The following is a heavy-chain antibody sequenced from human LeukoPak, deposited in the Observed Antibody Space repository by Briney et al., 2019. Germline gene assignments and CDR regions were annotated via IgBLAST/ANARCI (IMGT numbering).Heavy chain of an antibody. J-gene: IGHJ6*03. Sequence: SETLSLTCTVSGGSISSSSYYWGWIRQPPGKGLEWIGSIYYSGSAYYNPSLKSRVTMSVDTSKNQFSLKLSSVTAADTAVYYCARDLRVRDYGDYYYYMDVWGKGTTVTVSS. CDR3: ARDLRVRDYGDYYYYMDV. CDR1: GGSISSSSYY. D-gene: IGHD4-17*01. CDR2: IYYSGSA. V-gene: IGHV4-39*07.